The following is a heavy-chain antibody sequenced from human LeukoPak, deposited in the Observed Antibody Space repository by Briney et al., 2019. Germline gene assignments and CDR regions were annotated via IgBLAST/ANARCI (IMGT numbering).Heavy chain of an antibody. D-gene: IGHD5-24*01. CDR1: GGSISSSY. V-gene: IGHV4-59*08. CDR3: ARSNARDGYNFGY. Sequence: SETLSLTCTVSGGSISSSYWSWIRQPPGEGLEWIGYFYYSGATTYNPSLQSRVTISVDTSKTQLSLKMTSMTAADTAVHYCARSNARDGYNFGYWGQRILVTVSS. J-gene: IGHJ4*02. CDR2: FYYSGAT.